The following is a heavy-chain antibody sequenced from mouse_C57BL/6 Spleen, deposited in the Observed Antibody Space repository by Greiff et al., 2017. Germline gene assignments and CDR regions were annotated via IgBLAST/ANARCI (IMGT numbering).Heavy chain of an antibody. CDR3: ARHYYGSSLQWYFDV. CDR2: IHPNSGST. Sequence: VQLQQPGAELVKPGASVKLSCKASGYTFTSYWMHWVKQRPGQGLEWIGMIHPNSGSTNYNEKFKSKATLTVDKSSSTAYMQLSSLTSEDSAVYYCARHYYGSSLQWYFDVWGTGTTVTVSS. CDR1: GYTFTSYW. D-gene: IGHD1-1*01. V-gene: IGHV1-64*01. J-gene: IGHJ1*03.